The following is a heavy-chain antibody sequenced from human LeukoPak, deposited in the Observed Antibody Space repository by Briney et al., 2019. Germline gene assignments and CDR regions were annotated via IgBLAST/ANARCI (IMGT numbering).Heavy chain of an antibody. CDR3: ARDWAGGPHDY. CDR1: GFTFSTYS. J-gene: IGHJ4*02. CDR2: FSSSNSYI. V-gene: IGHV3-21*01. D-gene: IGHD3-10*01. Sequence: GGSLRLSCAASGFTFSTYSMNWVRQAPGKGLEWVSSFSSSNSYIYYADSVKGRFTISRDNAQNSLYLQMNSLRAEDTAVYYCARDWAGGPHDYWGQGTLVTVSS.